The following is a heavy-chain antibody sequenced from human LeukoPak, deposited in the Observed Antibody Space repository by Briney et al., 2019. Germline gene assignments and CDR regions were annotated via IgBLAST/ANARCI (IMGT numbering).Heavy chain of an antibody. CDR3: AKDLSDSSGYYYNSFDI. V-gene: IGHV3-20*04. D-gene: IGHD3-22*01. J-gene: IGHJ3*02. Sequence: PGGSLRLSCAASGFTFDDYGMSWVRQAPGKGLEWVSGINWNGGSTGYADSVKGRFTISRDNAKNSLYLQMNSLRAEDTAVYYCAKDLSDSSGYYYNSFDIWGQGTMVTVSS. CDR1: GFTFDDYG. CDR2: INWNGGST.